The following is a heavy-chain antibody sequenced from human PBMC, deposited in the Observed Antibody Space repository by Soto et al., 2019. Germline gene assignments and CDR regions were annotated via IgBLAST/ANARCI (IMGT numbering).Heavy chain of an antibody. CDR1: GCSISSSSYY. V-gene: IGHV4-39*01. CDR2: IYYSGST. Sequence: XETLSLTCTVSGCSISSSSYYWGWIRQPPGKGLEWIGSIYYSGSTYYNPSLKSRVTISVDTSKNQFSLKLSSVTAADTAVYYCARRGGATFRLDYWGQGNLVTVSS. CDR3: ARRGGATFRLDY. J-gene: IGHJ4*02. D-gene: IGHD1-26*01.